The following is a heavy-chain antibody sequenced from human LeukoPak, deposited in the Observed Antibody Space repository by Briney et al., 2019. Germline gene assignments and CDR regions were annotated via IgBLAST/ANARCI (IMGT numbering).Heavy chain of an antibody. CDR1: GHIFTAYY. CDR2: INPNSGGT. J-gene: IGHJ4*02. CDR3: ATYYSDTSARD. Sequence: ASVKVSCKAPGHIFTAYYMFWVRQAPGQGLEWMGWINPNSGGTNLAPNFQGRVTLTSDTSISTAYMELSGLTSDDTAVYFCATYYSDTSARDWGQGTLVTVSS. D-gene: IGHD3-10*01. V-gene: IGHV1-2*02.